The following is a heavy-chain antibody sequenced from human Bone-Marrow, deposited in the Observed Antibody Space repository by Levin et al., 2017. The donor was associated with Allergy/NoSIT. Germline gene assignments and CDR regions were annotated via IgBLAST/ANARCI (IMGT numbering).Heavy chain of an antibody. CDR1: GGSISSYY. V-gene: IGHV4-59*01. Sequence: SETLSLTCTVSGGSISSYYWSWIRQPPGKGLEWIGYIYYSGSTNYNPSLKSRVTISVDTSKNQFSLKLSSVTAADTAVYYCARDFRSSSGPNWFDPWGQGTLVTVSS. J-gene: IGHJ5*02. CDR3: ARDFRSSSGPNWFDP. D-gene: IGHD6-6*01. CDR2: IYYSGST.